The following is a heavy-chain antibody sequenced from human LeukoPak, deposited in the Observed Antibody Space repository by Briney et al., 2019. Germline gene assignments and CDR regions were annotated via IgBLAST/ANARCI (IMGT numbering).Heavy chain of an antibody. CDR3: ARLLGYCSSTSCPGGMDV. Sequence: PGGSLRLSCAASGFTFSDYYRSWIRQAPGKGLEWVSYISTSSSYTNYADSVKGRFTISRDNAKNSLYLQMNSLRAEDTAVYYCARLLGYCSSTSCPGGMDVWGQGTTVTVSS. CDR1: GFTFSDYY. V-gene: IGHV3-11*06. D-gene: IGHD2-2*01. J-gene: IGHJ6*02. CDR2: ISTSSSYT.